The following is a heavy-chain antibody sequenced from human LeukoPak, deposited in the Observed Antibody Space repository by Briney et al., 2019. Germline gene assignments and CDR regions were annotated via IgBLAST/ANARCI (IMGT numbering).Heavy chain of an antibody. CDR2: VSGSGDST. V-gene: IGHV3-23*01. J-gene: IGHJ4*02. Sequence: GSLRLSCAASGFTFSSYAMSWVRQAPGKGLEWISGVSGSGDSTYYADSVKGRFTISRDNAKNSLYLQMNSLRAEDTAVYYCARMELVGATGEGYWGQGTLVTVSS. CDR1: GFTFSSYA. CDR3: ARMELVGATGEGY. D-gene: IGHD1-26*01.